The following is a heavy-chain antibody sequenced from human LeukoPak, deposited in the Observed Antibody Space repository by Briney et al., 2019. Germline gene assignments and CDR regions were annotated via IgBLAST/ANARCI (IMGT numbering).Heavy chain of an antibody. V-gene: IGHV1-69*13. Sequence: RASVTVSCKASGGTFSSYAISWVRQAPGQGLEWMGGIIPIFGTANYAQKFQGRVTITADESTSTAYMELSSLRSEDTAVYYCAVHSGSYSYYFDYWGQGTLVTVSS. CDR3: AVHSGSYSYYFDY. J-gene: IGHJ4*02. CDR2: IIPIFGTA. D-gene: IGHD1-26*01. CDR1: GGTFSSYA.